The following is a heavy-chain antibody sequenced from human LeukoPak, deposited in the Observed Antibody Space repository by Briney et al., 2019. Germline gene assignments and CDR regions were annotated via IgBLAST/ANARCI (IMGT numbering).Heavy chain of an antibody. CDR2: IRYDGSNK. Sequence: GGSLRLSCAASGFTFSSYGMHWVRQAPGKGLEWVAFIRYDGSNKYYADSVKGRFTISRDNSKNTLYLQMNSLRAEDTAVYYCARRALSGSYYFDYWGQGTLVTVSS. V-gene: IGHV3-30*02. CDR3: ARRALSGSYYFDY. CDR1: GFTFSSYG. D-gene: IGHD2-15*01. J-gene: IGHJ4*02.